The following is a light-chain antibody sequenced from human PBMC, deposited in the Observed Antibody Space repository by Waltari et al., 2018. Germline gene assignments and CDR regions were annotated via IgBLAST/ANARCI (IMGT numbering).Light chain of an antibody. V-gene: IGKV3-20*01. Sequence: DIVLTQSPGTLSLSPGERATLSCRASQSVSRSLACYQQKAGQAPRLLIYGAFNRATVIPDRFSGSGSGTDFSLTISRLEPEDFAVYYCQHYVRLPATFGQGTKVEIK. CDR2: GAF. J-gene: IGKJ1*01. CDR3: QHYVRLPAT. CDR1: QSVSRS.